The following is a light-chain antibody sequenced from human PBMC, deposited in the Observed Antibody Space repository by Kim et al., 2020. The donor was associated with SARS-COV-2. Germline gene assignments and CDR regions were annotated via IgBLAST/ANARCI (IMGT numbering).Light chain of an antibody. J-gene: IGKJ2*01. CDR3: QQYHSYST. CDR2: DAS. V-gene: IGKV1-5*01. CDR1: QTISTW. Sequence: LSASVGDRVIITCRASQTISTWLAWYQQKPGKAPKLLIKDASSLESGVPSRFSGSGSGTEFTLTISSLQPDDFATYYCQQYHSYSTFGQGTKLEI.